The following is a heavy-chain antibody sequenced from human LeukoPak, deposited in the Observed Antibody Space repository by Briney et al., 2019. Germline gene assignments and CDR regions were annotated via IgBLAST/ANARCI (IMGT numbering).Heavy chain of an antibody. V-gene: IGHV3-21*01. CDR1: GFTFSSCS. J-gene: IGHJ4*02. CDR2: ISSSSSYI. Sequence: GGSLRLSCAASGFTFSSCSMNWVRQAPGKGLEWVSSISSSSSYIYYADSVKGRFTISRDNAKNSLYLQMNSLRAEDTAVYYCARGRLDAGSFDYWGQGTLVTVSS. CDR3: ARGRLDAGSFDY. D-gene: IGHD3-10*01.